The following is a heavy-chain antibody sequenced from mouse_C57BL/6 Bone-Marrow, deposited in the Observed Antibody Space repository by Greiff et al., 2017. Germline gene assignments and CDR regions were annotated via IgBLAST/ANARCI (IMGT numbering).Heavy chain of an antibody. CDR1: GYTFTDYE. Sequence: QVQLQQSGAELVRPGASVTLSCKASGYTFTDYEMHWVKQTPVHGLEWIGAIDPETGGTAYNQKFKGKAILTAHKSSSAAYMGLRSLTSEASAVYYCTRGSSTIVTHYYAMDYWGQGTTVTVSS. D-gene: IGHD2-5*01. CDR3: TRGSSTIVTHYYAMDY. CDR2: IDPETGGT. J-gene: IGHJ4*01. V-gene: IGHV1-15*01.